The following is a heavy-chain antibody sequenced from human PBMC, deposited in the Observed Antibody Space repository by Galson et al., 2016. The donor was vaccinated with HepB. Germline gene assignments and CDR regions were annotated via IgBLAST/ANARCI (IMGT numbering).Heavy chain of an antibody. CDR3: ARIGYDNSGYFPDF. J-gene: IGHJ4*02. V-gene: IGHV1-18*01. Sequence: SVKVSCKASGYTFTSFTIGWVRQAPGQGLEWMGWITDYNGNTNYAQKLQGRVTMTTDTSTSTAYMQLRSRGSDDTAVYYCARIGYDNSGYFPDFWGQGTLVTVSS. CDR2: ITDYNGNT. CDR1: GYTFTSFT. D-gene: IGHD3-22*01.